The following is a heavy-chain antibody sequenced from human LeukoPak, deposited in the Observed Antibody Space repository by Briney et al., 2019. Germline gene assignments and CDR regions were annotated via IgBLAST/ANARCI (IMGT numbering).Heavy chain of an antibody. Sequence: ASVKVSCKASGYTFTSYYMHWVRQAPGQGLEWMGIINPSGGSTTYAQKFQGRVTMTRDTSTSTVYMELSSLISEATAVYYCARDVRDWELDYWGQGTLVTVSS. D-gene: IGHD1-26*01. CDR1: GYTFTSYY. V-gene: IGHV1-46*01. CDR3: ARDVRDWELDY. J-gene: IGHJ4*02. CDR2: INPSGGST.